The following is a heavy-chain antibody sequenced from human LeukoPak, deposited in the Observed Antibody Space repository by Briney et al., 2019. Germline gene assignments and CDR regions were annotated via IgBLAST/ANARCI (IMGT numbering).Heavy chain of an antibody. CDR1: GFSFSNYA. CDR2: ISYDGSNK. V-gene: IGHV3-30*18. J-gene: IGHJ4*02. CDR3: AKPAGYCSGGSCALFDY. D-gene: IGHD2-15*01. Sequence: QPGGSLRLSCAASGFSFSNYAMHWVRQAPGKGLEWVALISYDGSNKNQADSVRGRFIISRGNSKNTLYLQMNGLRTEDTAVYYCAKPAGYCSGGSCALFDYWGQGTLVTVSS.